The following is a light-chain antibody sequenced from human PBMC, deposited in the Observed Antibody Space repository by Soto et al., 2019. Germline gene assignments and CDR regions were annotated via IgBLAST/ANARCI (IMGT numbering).Light chain of an antibody. V-gene: IGKV1-5*03. CDR1: QTISSW. CDR2: KAS. CDR3: QHYNSYSEA. Sequence: DIQMTQSPSTLSVSAGDGATLXSRASQTISSWLAWYQQKPGKAPKLLIYKASTLKSGVPSRFSGSGSGTEFTLTISSLQPDDFATYYCQHYNSYSEAFGQGTKVDIK. J-gene: IGKJ1*01.